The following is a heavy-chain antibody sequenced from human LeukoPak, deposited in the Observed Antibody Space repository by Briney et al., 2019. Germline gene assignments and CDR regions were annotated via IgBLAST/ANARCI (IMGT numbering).Heavy chain of an antibody. V-gene: IGHV4-39*01. CDR1: GDSMSSSSVYY. J-gene: IGHJ5*02. CDR3: ARLRGYSYAADP. Sequence: SETLSLTCTVSGDSMSSSSVYYWGWIRQAPGKGLEWIGSIYETGSTHYSPTLQSRVSIYLEKSQNQFSLKLTSVTAADTAVYYCARLRGYSYAADPWGRGTLVTVSS. CDR2: IYETGST. D-gene: IGHD5-18*01.